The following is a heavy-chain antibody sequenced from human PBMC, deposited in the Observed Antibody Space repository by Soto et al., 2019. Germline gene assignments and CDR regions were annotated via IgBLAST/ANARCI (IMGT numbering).Heavy chain of an antibody. Sequence: PSETLSLTCTVSGVPISTYYWSWVRQPPGKGLEWIGYIYFSGSTSYNPSLKSRATISVDTSKSQLSLRLNSVTAADTAVYYCATFDYWGQGTLVTVSS. V-gene: IGHV4-59*01. CDR2: IYFSGST. J-gene: IGHJ4*02. CDR1: GVPISTYY. CDR3: ATFDY.